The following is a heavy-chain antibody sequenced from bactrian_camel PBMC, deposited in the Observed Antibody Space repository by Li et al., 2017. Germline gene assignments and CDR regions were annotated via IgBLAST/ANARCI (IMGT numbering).Heavy chain of an antibody. CDR3: AADNRYGGSCVGPLEYFRY. CDR1: GFTFSTYA. Sequence: DVQLVESGGGLVQPGGSLRLSCAASGFTFSTYAMSWVRQAPGKGLEWVSLISCSGGSTLYADSVKGRFTISKDNGKNTLYLQMNNLKPNDTAMYFCAADNRYGGSCVGPLEYFRYWGQGTQVTVS. D-gene: IGHD3*01. CDR2: ISCSGGST. V-gene: IGHV3S31*01. J-gene: IGHJ4*01.